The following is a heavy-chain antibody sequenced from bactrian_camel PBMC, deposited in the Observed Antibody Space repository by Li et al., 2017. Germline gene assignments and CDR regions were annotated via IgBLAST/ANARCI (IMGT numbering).Heavy chain of an antibody. Sequence: DVQLVESGGGSVQAGGSLRLACAASGYPQIAHCMAWFRQAPGKEREGVAIIDNDKTTSYAESVKGRFTISRDNAQKMVYLQMNSLKPEDTAMYYCAANGVLRRCGGWYLRSTDDKYWGQGTQVTVS. D-gene: IGHD3*01. J-gene: IGHJ4*01. V-gene: IGHV3S10*01. CDR2: IDNDKTT. CDR1: GYPQIAHC. CDR3: AANGVLRRCGGWYLRSTDDKY.